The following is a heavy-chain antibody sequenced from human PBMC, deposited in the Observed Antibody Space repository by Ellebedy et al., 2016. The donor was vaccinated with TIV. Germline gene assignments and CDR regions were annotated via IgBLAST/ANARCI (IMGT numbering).Heavy chain of an antibody. J-gene: IGHJ4*02. Sequence: GESLKISCAASGFTFSTYAIHSVRQAPGKGLEWVANIKEDGSRTSYVDSVRGRFTISRDNAKNSLYLQMNSLRAEDTAVYYCATGARSEGGYWGQGTLVTVSS. CDR1: GFTFSTYA. CDR3: ATGARSEGGY. D-gene: IGHD2-15*01. V-gene: IGHV3-7*01. CDR2: IKEDGSRT.